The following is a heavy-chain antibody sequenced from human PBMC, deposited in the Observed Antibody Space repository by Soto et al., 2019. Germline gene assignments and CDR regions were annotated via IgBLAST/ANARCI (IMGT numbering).Heavy chain of an antibody. CDR1: GGSFSANN. J-gene: IGHJ5*02. V-gene: IGHV4-59*12. D-gene: IGHD3-3*02. Sequence: ETLSLTSTVSGGSFSANNSSGIRPPPGKGLEWVAYIYYGGSTSYNPSLESRVTITLETSKSQSFLKLTSVTAADSAVFYCVRSLTASDNPTFSSWFDPWGQGTLVTVSS. CDR2: IYYGGST. CDR3: VRSLTASDNPTFSSWFDP.